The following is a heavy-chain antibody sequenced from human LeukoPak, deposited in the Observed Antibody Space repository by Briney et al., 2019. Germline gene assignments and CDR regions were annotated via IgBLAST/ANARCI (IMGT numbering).Heavy chain of an antibody. CDR3: ARNERRAQKDTYYAFFYYMDV. J-gene: IGHJ6*03. CDR1: GGSFSGYY. V-gene: IGHV4-34*04. CDR2: MNGSGTT. Sequence: SETLSLTCAVYGGSFSGYYWSWIRQPLRQGLEWVGEMNGSGTTHHTPSLKTRATLSVDTSKNQFSLKRSSATAADTAVYFCARNERRAQKDTYYAFFYYMDVSGKGSTVTVSS.